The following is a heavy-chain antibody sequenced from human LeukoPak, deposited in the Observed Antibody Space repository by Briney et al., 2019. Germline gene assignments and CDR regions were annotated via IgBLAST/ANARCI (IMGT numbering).Heavy chain of an antibody. CDR2: IYYSGST. V-gene: IGHV4-59*01. CDR3: ARVGYCSSTSCYTPYYYYYYMDV. Sequence: SETLSLTCTVSGGSISNYYWSWIRQSPGKGLEWIGYIYYSGSTNYNPSLKSRVTISVDTSKNQFSLKLSSVTAADTAVYYCARVGYCSSTSCYTPYYYYYYMDVWGKGTTVTVSS. CDR1: GGSISNYY. D-gene: IGHD2-2*02. J-gene: IGHJ6*03.